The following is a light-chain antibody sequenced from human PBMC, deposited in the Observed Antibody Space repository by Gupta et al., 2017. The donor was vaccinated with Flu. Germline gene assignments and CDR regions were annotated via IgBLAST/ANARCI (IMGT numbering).Light chain of an antibody. CDR2: DNN. Sequence: QSVLTQPPSVSAAPGQKVTISCSGASSNIENNYVAWYQQLPGTAPKLLIYDNNKRPSGIPDRFSGSKSDTSATLGITGLQTGDEADYYCGTWDSSLSAVVFGGGTRLTVL. V-gene: IGLV1-51*01. J-gene: IGLJ3*02. CDR1: SSNIENNY. CDR3: GTWDSSLSAVV.